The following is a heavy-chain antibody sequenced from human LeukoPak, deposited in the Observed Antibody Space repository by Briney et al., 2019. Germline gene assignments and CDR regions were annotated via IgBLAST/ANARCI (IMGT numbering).Heavy chain of an antibody. J-gene: IGHJ3*02. CDR2: IYYSGST. CDR1: GGSISSYY. CDR3: ARDLRDAFDI. Sequence: SETLSLTCTVSGGSISSYYWSWIRQPPGKGLEWIGYIYYSGSTNYNPSLKSRVTISVDTSKNQFSLKLSSVTAADTAVYYCARDLRDAFDIWGQGTMVTVSS. V-gene: IGHV4-59*01.